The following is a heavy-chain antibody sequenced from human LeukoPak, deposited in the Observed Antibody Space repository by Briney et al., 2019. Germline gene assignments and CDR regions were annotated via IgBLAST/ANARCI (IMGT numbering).Heavy chain of an antibody. CDR3: ARDLYDILTGRHDAFDI. V-gene: IGHV3-30-3*01. Sequence: PGGSLRLSCAASGFTFSSYAMHWVRQAPGKGLEWVAVISYDGSNKYYADSVKGRFTISRDNAKNSLYLQMNSLRAEDTAVYYCARDLYDILTGRHDAFDIWGQGTMVTVSS. J-gene: IGHJ3*02. CDR2: ISYDGSNK. D-gene: IGHD3-9*01. CDR1: GFTFSSYA.